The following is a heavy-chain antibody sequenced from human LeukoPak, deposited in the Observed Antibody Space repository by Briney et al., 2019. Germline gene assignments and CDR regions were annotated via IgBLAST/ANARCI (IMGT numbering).Heavy chain of an antibody. J-gene: IGHJ3*02. CDR2: IYPRDSDT. D-gene: IGHD1-14*01. V-gene: IGHV5-51*01. Sequence: GESLKISCKGSGYSFTSYWIAWVRQMPGKGLEWMGIIYPRDSDTRYSPSFQGQVTISADKSISTAYLQWSGLKASDTAVYYYARHVTSASAARGFDIWGQGTMVTVSS. CDR1: GYSFTSYW. CDR3: ARHVTSASAARGFDI.